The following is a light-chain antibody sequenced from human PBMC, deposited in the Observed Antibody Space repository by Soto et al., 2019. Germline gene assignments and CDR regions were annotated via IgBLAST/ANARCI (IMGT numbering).Light chain of an antibody. Sequence: DIQMTQSPSSLSASVGDRVTITCRASESIRSYLNWYQQKPGKAPKLLIYGASSLQSGVPSRFSGGGSGTDFTLTISSLQHEDFATYYCQQSFSTPRFTFGPGTRVDI. CDR2: GAS. CDR1: ESIRSY. V-gene: IGKV1-39*01. CDR3: QQSFSTPRFT. J-gene: IGKJ3*01.